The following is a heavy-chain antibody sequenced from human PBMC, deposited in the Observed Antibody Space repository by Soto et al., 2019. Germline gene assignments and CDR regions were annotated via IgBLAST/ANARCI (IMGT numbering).Heavy chain of an antibody. CDR1: GFTFSSYS. CDR3: ARDQHDILTGYYYYYYYGMDV. CDR2: ISSSSSTI. D-gene: IGHD3-9*01. V-gene: IGHV3-48*02. J-gene: IGHJ6*02. Sequence: WGSLRLSCSASGFTFSSYSMNWVRQAPGKGLEWVSYISSSSSTIYYADSVKGRFTISRDNAKNSLYLQMNSLRDEDTAVYYCARDQHDILTGYYYYYYYGMDVWGQGTTVTVSS.